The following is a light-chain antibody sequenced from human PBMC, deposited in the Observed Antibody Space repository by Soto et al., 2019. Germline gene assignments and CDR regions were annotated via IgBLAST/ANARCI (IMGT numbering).Light chain of an antibody. V-gene: IGKV1-27*01. Sequence: DFQMTQSPSSLSASVGDRVTITCRASQGISNHLAWYQQKPGKLPQLLIYTASTLQSGVPSRFSGSGSGTDFTLTISSLQPEEVATYYCQKHDSVPFPFGPGTKVDIK. CDR2: TAS. CDR3: QKHDSVPFP. J-gene: IGKJ3*01. CDR1: QGISNH.